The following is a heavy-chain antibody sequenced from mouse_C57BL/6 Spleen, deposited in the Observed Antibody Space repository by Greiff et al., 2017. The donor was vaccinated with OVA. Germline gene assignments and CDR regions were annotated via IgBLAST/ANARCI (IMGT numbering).Heavy chain of an antibody. J-gene: IGHJ4*01. CDR2: IYPGDGDT. CDR3: ARKLGRYAMDY. CDR1: GYAFSSSW. V-gene: IGHV1-82*01. Sequence: VKLMESGPELVKPGASVKISCKASGYAFSSSWMNWVKQRPGKGLEWIGRIYPGDGDTNYNGKFKGKATLTADKSSSTAYMQLSSLTTEDSAIYYCARKLGRYAMDYWGQGTSVTVSS. D-gene: IGHD4-1*01.